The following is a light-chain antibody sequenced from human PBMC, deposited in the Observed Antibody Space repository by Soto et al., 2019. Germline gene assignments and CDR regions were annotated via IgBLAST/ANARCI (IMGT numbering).Light chain of an antibody. Sequence: DIQMTQSPSTLSASVGDRVTITCRASQSVGSWLAWYQQKPGKAPKLLIYKASTLKSGVPSRFSGSGSGTEFTLTINSLQPDDFATYYCQHYNSYSEAFGQGTKVDIK. CDR3: QHYNSYSEA. V-gene: IGKV1-5*03. CDR1: QSVGSW. CDR2: KAS. J-gene: IGKJ1*01.